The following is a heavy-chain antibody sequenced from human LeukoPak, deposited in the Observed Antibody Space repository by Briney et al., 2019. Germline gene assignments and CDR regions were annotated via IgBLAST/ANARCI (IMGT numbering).Heavy chain of an antibody. CDR1: GDSIGSHY. D-gene: IGHD3-22*01. CDR2: IFYVGST. J-gene: IGHJ3*02. Sequence: PSETLSLTCTVSGDSIGSHYWSRIRQPPGKGLEWIGYIFYVGSTNSNPSLKSRVTISVDTSKNQSSLKLNSVTAADTAVYYCARDYYDSRGEAFDIWGQGTMVTVSS. V-gene: IGHV4-59*11. CDR3: ARDYYDSRGEAFDI.